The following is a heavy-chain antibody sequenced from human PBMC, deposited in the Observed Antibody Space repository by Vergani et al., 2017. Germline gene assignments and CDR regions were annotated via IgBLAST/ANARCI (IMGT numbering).Heavy chain of an antibody. CDR1: GGSISSSSYY. CDR2: IYYSGST. J-gene: IGHJ3*02. CDR3: ARERYDSSGPSPDDAFDI. Sequence: QLQLQESGPGLVKPSETLSLTCTVSGGSISSSSYYWGWIRQPPGKGLEWIGSIYYSGSTYYNPSLKSRVTISVDTSKNQFSLKLSSVTAADTAVYYCARERYDSSGPSPDDAFDIWGQGTMVTVSS. V-gene: IGHV4-39*02. D-gene: IGHD3-22*01.